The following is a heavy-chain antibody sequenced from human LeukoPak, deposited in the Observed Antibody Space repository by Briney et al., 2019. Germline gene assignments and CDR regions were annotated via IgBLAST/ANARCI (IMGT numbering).Heavy chain of an antibody. V-gene: IGHV4-59*08. D-gene: IGHD5-18*01. Sequence: SETLSLTCTVSGGSISSYYWSWIRQPPGKGLEWIGYIYYSGSTNYNPSLKSRVTISVDTSKNQFSLKLSSVTAADTAVYYCARSATRFVDTAMVSFDYWGQGTLVTVSS. CDR3: ARSATRFVDTAMVSFDY. CDR2: IYYSGST. CDR1: GGSISSYY. J-gene: IGHJ4*02.